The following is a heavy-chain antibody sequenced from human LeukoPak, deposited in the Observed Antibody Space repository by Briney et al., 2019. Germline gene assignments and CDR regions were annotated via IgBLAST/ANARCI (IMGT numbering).Heavy chain of an antibody. CDR2: IGICSGNT. Sequence: GGSLRLSCAASGFNFIDYSMNWVRQAPGKGLVWVSYIGICSGNTKYADSVKGRFTISREKARNSLYLQMNSLRVEDTTMYYCAREHRYALDNWGNGTLVTLSS. V-gene: IGHV3-48*01. CDR1: GFNFIDYS. J-gene: IGHJ4*01. CDR3: AREHRYALDN. D-gene: IGHD5-12*01.